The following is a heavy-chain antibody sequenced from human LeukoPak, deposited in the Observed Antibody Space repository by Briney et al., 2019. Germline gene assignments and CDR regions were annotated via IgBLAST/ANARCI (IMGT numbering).Heavy chain of an antibody. J-gene: IGHJ4*02. CDR1: GGSISSYY. D-gene: IGHD7-27*01. CDR2: IYYSGGT. Sequence: TSETLSLTCTVSGGSISSYYWSWIRQPPGKGLEWIGYIYYSGGTNYNPSLKSRITISVDTSKNQFSLKLSSVTAADTAVYYCARHGDEGYWGQGTLVTVPS. CDR3: ARHGDEGY. V-gene: IGHV4-59*08.